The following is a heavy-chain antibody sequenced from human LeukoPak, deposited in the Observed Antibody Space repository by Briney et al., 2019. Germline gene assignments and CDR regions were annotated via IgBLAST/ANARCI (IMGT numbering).Heavy chain of an antibody. Sequence: PGRSLRLSCAASGLTFSSYGMHWVRQAPGKGLEWVAVISYDGTIRDYADSVKGRFTISRDNSKNTLYLQMNSLRAEDTAVYYCARNWNDFDYWGQGTLVTVSS. CDR3: ARNWNDFDY. CDR2: ISYDGTIR. CDR1: GLTFSSYG. D-gene: IGHD1-1*01. V-gene: IGHV3-30*03. J-gene: IGHJ4*02.